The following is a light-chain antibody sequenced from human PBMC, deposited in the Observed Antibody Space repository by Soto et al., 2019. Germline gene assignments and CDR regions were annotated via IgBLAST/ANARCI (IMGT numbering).Light chain of an antibody. J-gene: IGKJ1*01. CDR3: QQYGGSPRT. V-gene: IGKV2-28*01. CDR2: LTS. Sequence: DIVMTQSPLSLPVTPGEPASISCRSSQSLLQTNGYTYLDWYLQKPGQSPQLLIYLTSIRASGVPDRFSGSGSGTEFTLTISRLEPEDFAVYYCQQYGGSPRTFGQGTKVE. CDR1: QSLLQTNGYTY.